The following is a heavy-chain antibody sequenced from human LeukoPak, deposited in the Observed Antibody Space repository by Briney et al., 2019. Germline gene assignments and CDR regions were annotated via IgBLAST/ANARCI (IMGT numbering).Heavy chain of an antibody. D-gene: IGHD2/OR15-2a*01. CDR3: AKFDTRGNTDFDY. J-gene: IGHJ4*02. CDR1: GFSFSSYS. V-gene: IGHV3-21*01. Sequence: GGSLRLSCAASGFSFSSYSMNWVRLAPGNGLEWVSSISGSSTHILYADSVKGRFTISRDDARNSLYLQMNSLRAEDTAVYYCAKFDTRGNTDFDYWGQGTLVTVSS. CDR2: ISGSSTHI.